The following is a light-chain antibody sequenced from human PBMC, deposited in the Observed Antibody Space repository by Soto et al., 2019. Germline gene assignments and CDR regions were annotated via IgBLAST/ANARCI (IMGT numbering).Light chain of an antibody. J-gene: IGLJ2*01. Sequence: QPVLTQSPSASASLGASVKLTCTLNSGHSNYAIAWHQQQPEKGPRYLMKLNSDGSHKKGDGIPDRFSGSSSGAERYLTISSLQSEDEADYYCQTWGTGIVVFGGGTKLTVL. CDR2: LNSDGSH. V-gene: IGLV4-69*01. CDR3: QTWGTGIVV. CDR1: SGHSNYA.